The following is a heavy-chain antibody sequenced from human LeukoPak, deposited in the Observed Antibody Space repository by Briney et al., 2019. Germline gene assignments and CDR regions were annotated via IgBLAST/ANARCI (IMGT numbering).Heavy chain of an antibody. Sequence: GGSLRLSCAASGFTFRNYHINWVRQAPGRGLEWVSSISSRSSYIYYADSVRGRFTISRDNAKNSLYLQMDSLRVEDTAVYYCARWRSLYYFDYWGQGTLVTVSS. CDR3: ARWRSLYYFDY. CDR1: GFTFRNYH. J-gene: IGHJ4*02. V-gene: IGHV3-21*01. D-gene: IGHD3-16*01. CDR2: ISSRSSYI.